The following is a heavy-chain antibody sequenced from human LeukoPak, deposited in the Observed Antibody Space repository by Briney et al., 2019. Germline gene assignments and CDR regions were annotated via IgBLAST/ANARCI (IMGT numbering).Heavy chain of an antibody. Sequence: ASVKVSCKVSGYTLTELSMHWVRQAPGQGLEWMGGIIPIFGTANYAQKFQGRVTITTDESTSTAYMELSSLRSEDTAVYYCARADYGDYAHGWFDPWGQGTLVTVSS. D-gene: IGHD4-17*01. CDR2: IIPIFGTA. CDR3: ARADYGDYAHGWFDP. CDR1: GYTLTELS. J-gene: IGHJ5*02. V-gene: IGHV1-69*05.